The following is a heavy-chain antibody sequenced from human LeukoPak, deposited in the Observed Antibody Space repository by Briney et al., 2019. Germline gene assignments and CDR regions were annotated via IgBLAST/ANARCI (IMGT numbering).Heavy chain of an antibody. V-gene: IGHV3-21*01. CDR3: ARGIRDYYDSSGCDY. CDR2: ISSSSSYI. D-gene: IGHD3-22*01. J-gene: IGHJ4*02. CDR1: GFTFSSCS. Sequence: GGSLRLSCAASGFTFSSCSMNWVRQAPGNGLEWVSSISSSSSYIYYADSVKGRFTISRDNAKNSLYLQMNSLRAEDTAVYYCARGIRDYYDSSGCDYWGQGTLVTVSS.